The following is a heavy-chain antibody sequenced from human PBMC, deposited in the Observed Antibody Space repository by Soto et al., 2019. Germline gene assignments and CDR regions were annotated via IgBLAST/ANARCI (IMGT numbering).Heavy chain of an antibody. CDR3: ARDFGHGYYLDS. Sequence: GGSLRLSCVASGFSSSNYNMNWVRQAPGKGLEWISYITDSSDTVHYADSVRGRFTISRDNAESSLFLQVNSLRDEDTAVYFCARDFGHGYYLDSWGRGTLVTVSS. D-gene: IGHD3-3*01. J-gene: IGHJ4*02. CDR2: ITDSSDTV. V-gene: IGHV3-48*02. CDR1: GFSSSNYN.